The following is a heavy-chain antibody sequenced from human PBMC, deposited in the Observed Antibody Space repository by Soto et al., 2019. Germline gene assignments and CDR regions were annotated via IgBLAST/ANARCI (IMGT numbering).Heavy chain of an antibody. CDR3: ASGVGGVGGSSGWRDYAFDV. CDR1: GGTFTKYA. Sequence: QVQLVQSGAAVRKPGSSVKVSCKASGGTFTKYAITWVRQAPRQGLEWMGGIVPLPGTTNYAQKFRGRVTISADESTRTAYLELSSLRSEDTAVYYCASGVGGVGGSSGWRDYAFDVWGQGTMVIVSS. J-gene: IGHJ3*01. CDR2: IVPLPGTT. D-gene: IGHD6-19*01. V-gene: IGHV1-69*01.